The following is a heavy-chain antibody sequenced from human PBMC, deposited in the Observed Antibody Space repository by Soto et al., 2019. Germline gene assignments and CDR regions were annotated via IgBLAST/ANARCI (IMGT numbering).Heavy chain of an antibody. CDR2: ISGSGGST. V-gene: IGHV3-23*01. Sequence: PVGSLRLSCAASGFTFSSYAMSWVRQAPGKGLEWVSAISGSGGSTYYADSVKGRFTISRDNSKNTLYLQMNSLRAEDTAVYYCAKLDDFWSGYPKIDYWGQGTLVTVSS. CDR3: AKLDDFWSGYPKIDY. D-gene: IGHD3-3*01. J-gene: IGHJ4*02. CDR1: GFTFSSYA.